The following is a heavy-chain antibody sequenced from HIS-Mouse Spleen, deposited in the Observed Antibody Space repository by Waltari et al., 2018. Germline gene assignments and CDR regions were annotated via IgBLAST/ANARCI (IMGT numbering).Heavy chain of an antibody. J-gene: IGHJ2*01. CDR2: IYSGGST. CDR3: ARGGLAAAGWYFDL. Sequence: EVQLVESGGGLIQTGGSLSLTCAASGFTVSRNYMSCLRQAPGKGLEWVSVIYSGGSTYYADSVKGRFTISRDNSKNTLYLQMNSLRAEDTAVYYCARGGLAAAGWYFDLWGRGTLVTVSS. CDR1: GFTVSRNY. D-gene: IGHD6-13*01. V-gene: IGHV3-53*01.